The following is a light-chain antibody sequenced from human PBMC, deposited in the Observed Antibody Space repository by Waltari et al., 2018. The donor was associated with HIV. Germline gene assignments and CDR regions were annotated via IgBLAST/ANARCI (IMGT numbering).Light chain of an antibody. Sequence: DIVMTQSPDSLAVSLGERATINCTSSQGVLYGSNNKNYLAWYQQKPGQPPKLLIYWASTRESGVPDRFSGSGSGTDFTLTISSLQAEDAAVYFCQQYSSSLPLTFGGGTKVEIK. V-gene: IGKV4-1*01. J-gene: IGKJ4*01. CDR1: QGVLYGSNNKNY. CDR3: QQYSSSLPLT. CDR2: WAS.